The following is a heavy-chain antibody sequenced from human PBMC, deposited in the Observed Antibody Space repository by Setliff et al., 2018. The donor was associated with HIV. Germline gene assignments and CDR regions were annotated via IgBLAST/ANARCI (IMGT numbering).Heavy chain of an antibody. CDR3: ARDMMRWLVMVPGATRGYFDA. CDR1: GGSFSGHY. D-gene: IGHD3-16*01. CDR2: IYYTGST. J-gene: IGHJ4*02. Sequence: TLSLTCAVYGGSFSGHYWSWIRQPPGRGLEWIANIYYTGSTYYNPSLQSRVTISVDTSKNQFSLKLSSVTAADTAVYFCARDMMRWLVMVPGATRGYFDAWGQGALVTVSS. V-gene: IGHV4-34*01.